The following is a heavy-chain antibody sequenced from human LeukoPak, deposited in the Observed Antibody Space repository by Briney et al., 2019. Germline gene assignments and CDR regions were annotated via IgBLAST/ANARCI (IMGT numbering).Heavy chain of an antibody. D-gene: IGHD3-3*01. CDR3: AKVSLITIFGVPLLPIDY. J-gene: IGHJ4*02. CDR2: ISGSGGST. CDR1: GFTFSSYS. V-gene: IGHV3-23*01. Sequence: GGSLRLSCAASGFTFSSYSMNWVRQAPGKGLEWVSAISGSGGSTYYADSVKGRFTISRDNSKNTLYLQMNSLRAEDTAVYYCAKVSLITIFGVPLLPIDYWGQGTLVTVSS.